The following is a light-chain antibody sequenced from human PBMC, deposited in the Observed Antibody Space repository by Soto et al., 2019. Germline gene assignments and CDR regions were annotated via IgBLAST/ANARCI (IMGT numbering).Light chain of an antibody. CDR1: QSVSSY. J-gene: IGKJ3*01. CDR2: DAS. CDR3: QQRSNWPRFT. Sequence: EIVLTQSPATLSLSPGERATLFCRASQSVSSYLAWYQQKPGQAPRLLIYDASNRATGIPARFSGSGSGTDFTLTISSLEPEDFAVYYCQQRSNWPRFTFGPGTKVDIK. V-gene: IGKV3-11*01.